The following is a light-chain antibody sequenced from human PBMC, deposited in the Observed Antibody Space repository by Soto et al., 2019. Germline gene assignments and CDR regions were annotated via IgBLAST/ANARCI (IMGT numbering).Light chain of an antibody. J-gene: IGKJ4*01. CDR2: AAS. CDR1: QGFSNY. Sequence: DIQMTQSPSSLSASVGDRVTITCRASQGFSNYLAWYQQKPGKVPKLLIYAASTLQSGVPSRFSGSGSGTDFTLTISSLQPEDVATYYCQKYNSAPPLTFGGGTKVEI. V-gene: IGKV1-27*01. CDR3: QKYNSAPPLT.